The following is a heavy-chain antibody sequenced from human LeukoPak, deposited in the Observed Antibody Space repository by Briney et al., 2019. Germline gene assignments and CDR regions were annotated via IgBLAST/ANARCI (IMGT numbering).Heavy chain of an antibody. D-gene: IGHD4-17*01. CDR3: ARQGIYGDYVDYFDY. V-gene: IGHV3-21*01. Sequence: GGSLRLSCAASGFTFSSYSMNWVRQAPGKGLEWVSSISSSSSYIYYADSVKGRFTISRDNAKNSLYLQMNSLRAEDTAVYYCARQGIYGDYVDYFDYWGQETLVTVSS. J-gene: IGHJ4*02. CDR1: GFTFSSYS. CDR2: ISSSSSYI.